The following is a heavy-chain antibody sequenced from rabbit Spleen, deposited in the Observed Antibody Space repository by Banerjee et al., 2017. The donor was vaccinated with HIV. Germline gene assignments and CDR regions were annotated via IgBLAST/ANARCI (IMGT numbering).Heavy chain of an antibody. D-gene: IGHD2-1*01. CDR2: IYTGSSGST. Sequence: QSLEESGGGLVKPGASLTLTCKASGSDFSSYYYMCWVRQAPGKGLEWIACIYTGSSGSTYYASWAKGRFTISKTSSTTVTLQMTSLTAADTATYFCAGSARADWGRFHLWGQGTLVTVS. CDR1: GSDFSSYYY. CDR3: AGSARADWGRFHL. V-gene: IGHV1S40*01. J-gene: IGHJ3*01.